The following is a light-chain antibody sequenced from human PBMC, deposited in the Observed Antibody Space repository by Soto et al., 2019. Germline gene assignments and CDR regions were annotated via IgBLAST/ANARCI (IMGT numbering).Light chain of an antibody. V-gene: IGKV3-15*01. CDR1: QSVSNN. Sequence: EIMMTQSPATLSVSPGERVTLSCRASQSVSNNVAWYQQKPGQAPRLLIYYASTRATGIPARFGGGGSGTEFNITISSLQSEDFALYYCQQYNNWPPFTFGQGTRLE. J-gene: IGKJ5*01. CDR3: QQYNNWPPFT. CDR2: YAS.